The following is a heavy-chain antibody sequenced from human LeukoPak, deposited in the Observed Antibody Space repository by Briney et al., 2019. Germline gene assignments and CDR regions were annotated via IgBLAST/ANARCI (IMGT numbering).Heavy chain of an antibody. CDR3: ARRAPNLYYDFWSGHKRYYYYYMDV. V-gene: IGHV3-30-3*01. J-gene: IGHJ6*03. Sequence: GGSLRLSCSASGFTFSSYAMHWVRQAPGKGLEWVAVISYDGSNKYYADSVKGRFTISRDNSKNTLYLQMNSLRADDTAVYYCARRAPNLYYDFWSGHKRYYYYYMDVWGKGTTVTVSS. D-gene: IGHD3-3*01. CDR2: ISYDGSNK. CDR1: GFTFSSYA.